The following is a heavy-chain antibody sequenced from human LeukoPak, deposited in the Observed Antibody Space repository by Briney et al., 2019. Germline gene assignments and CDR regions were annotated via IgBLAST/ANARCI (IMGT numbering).Heavy chain of an antibody. D-gene: IGHD4-23*01. CDR3: AREAITNRTVV. V-gene: IGHV4-59*01. J-gene: IGHJ4*02. CDR1: GGSISSYY. Sequence: SSETLSLTCTVSGGSISSYYWSWIRRPPGKGLEWIGYIYYSGSTNYNPSLKSRVTISVDTSKNQFSLRLSSVTAADTAVYYCAREAITNRTVVWGQGTLVTVSS. CDR2: IYYSGST.